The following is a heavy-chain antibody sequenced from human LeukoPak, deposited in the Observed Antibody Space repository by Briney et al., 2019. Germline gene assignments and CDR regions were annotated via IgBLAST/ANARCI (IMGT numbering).Heavy chain of an antibody. CDR1: GFSFSRYW. J-gene: IGHJ4*02. D-gene: IGHD2-21*02. V-gene: IGHV3-7*01. CDR3: ASPALYCGGDCPPDY. CDR2: INPDGGEK. Sequence: GGSLRLSCAASGFSFSRYWLTWVRQAPGKGLEWVANINPDGGEKYYVDSVKGRFTISRDNAKDSLYLQMNSLRAEDTAVYYCASPALYCGGDCPPDYWGQGTLVTVSS.